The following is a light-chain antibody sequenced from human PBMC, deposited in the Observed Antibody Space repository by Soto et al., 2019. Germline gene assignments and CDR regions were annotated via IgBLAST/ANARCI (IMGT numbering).Light chain of an antibody. Sequence: EIVLTQSAGTLSSSLGERATLSCGASQSVSSSYLAWYQQKPGQAPRLLLYGASSRATAIPDRFSGSGSVTDFTRTISRLEPQDFAVNYCQQYGSSPYTFGQATKVDIK. CDR2: GAS. CDR1: QSVSSSY. CDR3: QQYGSSPYT. J-gene: IGKJ2*01. V-gene: IGKV3-20*01.